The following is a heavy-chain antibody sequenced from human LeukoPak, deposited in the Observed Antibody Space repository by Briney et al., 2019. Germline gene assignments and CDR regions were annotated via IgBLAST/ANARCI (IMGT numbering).Heavy chain of an antibody. CDR3: ARDDLYSSGWSPTFDP. D-gene: IGHD6-19*01. CDR2: IYHSGST. Sequence: PSETLSLTCTVSGYSISSGYYWGWIRQPPGKGLEWIGSIYHSGSTYYNPSLKSRVTISVGTSKNQFSLKLSSVTAADTAVYYCARDDLYSSGWSPTFDPWGQGTLVTVPS. J-gene: IGHJ5*02. CDR1: GYSISSGYY. V-gene: IGHV4-38-2*02.